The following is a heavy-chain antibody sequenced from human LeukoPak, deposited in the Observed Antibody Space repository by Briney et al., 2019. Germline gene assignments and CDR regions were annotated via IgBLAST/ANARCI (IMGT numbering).Heavy chain of an antibody. CDR3: AREKLLRGEAFDI. CDR2: IYYSGSS. V-gene: IGHV4-59*06. Sequence: SETLSLTCTVSGGSISSYYWSWIRQPPGKGLEWIGYIYYSGSSYYNPSLKSRVTMSVDTSKNEFSLGLRSVTAADTAVYYCAREKLLRGEAFDIWGQGTMVTVSS. D-gene: IGHD2-15*01. CDR1: GGSISSYY. J-gene: IGHJ3*02.